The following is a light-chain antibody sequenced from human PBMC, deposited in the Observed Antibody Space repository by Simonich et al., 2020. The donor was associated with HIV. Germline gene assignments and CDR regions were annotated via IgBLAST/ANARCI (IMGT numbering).Light chain of an antibody. CDR2: AAS. CDR1: QGISSY. Sequence: IQLTQSPSFLSASVGDRVTIPCRASQGISSYLAWYQQKPGKAPNLLIYAASTLQRGVPSRFSGSGSGTEFTLTISSLQPEDFATYYCQQSYSTPVTFGQGTKLEIK. V-gene: IGKV1-9*01. J-gene: IGKJ2*01. CDR3: QQSYSTPVT.